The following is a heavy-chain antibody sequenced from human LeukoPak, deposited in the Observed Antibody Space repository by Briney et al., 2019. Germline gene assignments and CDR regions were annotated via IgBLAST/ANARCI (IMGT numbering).Heavy chain of an antibody. D-gene: IGHD5-12*01. CDR1: GYSFTSYW. CDR3: ARSDSGYESYFDY. Sequence: GESLKISCKGSGYSFTSYWIGWVRQMPGKGLEWMGIIYPGDSDTRYSPSFQGQVTISADKSISTAYLQWSNLKASDTAMYYCARSDSGYESYFDYWGQGTLVTVSS. J-gene: IGHJ4*02. CDR2: IYPGDSDT. V-gene: IGHV5-51*01.